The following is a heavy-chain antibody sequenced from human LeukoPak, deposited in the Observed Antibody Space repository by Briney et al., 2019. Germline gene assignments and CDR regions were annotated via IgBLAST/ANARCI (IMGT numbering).Heavy chain of an antibody. CDR3: ARSSASGTYYDFWSGYHGFDY. J-gene: IGHJ4*02. CDR1: GGTFSSYA. D-gene: IGHD3-3*01. CDR2: IIPIFGTA. V-gene: IGHV1-69*13. Sequence: SVKVSCKASGGTFSSYAISWVRQAPGQGLEWMGGIIPIFGTANYAQKFQGRVTITADESTSTAYVELSSLRSEDTAVYYCARSSASGTYYDFWSGYHGFDYWGQGTLVTVSS.